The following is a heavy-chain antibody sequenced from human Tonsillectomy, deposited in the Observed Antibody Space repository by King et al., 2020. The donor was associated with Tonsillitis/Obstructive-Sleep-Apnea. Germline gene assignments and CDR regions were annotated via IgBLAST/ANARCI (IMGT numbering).Heavy chain of an antibody. Sequence: QLVQSGAEVKKPGASVKVSCKASGYTFSNYGVSWVRQAPGQGLEWMGWISAYNGRTSYAQDLQGRLTMTTDTSTATAYMELRSLRSDDTAVYYCARDRSLGSGSYSFAWGQGTLVTVSS. CDR2: ISAYNGRT. CDR3: ARDRSLGSGSYSFA. CDR1: GYTFSNYG. V-gene: IGHV1-18*04. J-gene: IGHJ5*02. D-gene: IGHD1-26*01.